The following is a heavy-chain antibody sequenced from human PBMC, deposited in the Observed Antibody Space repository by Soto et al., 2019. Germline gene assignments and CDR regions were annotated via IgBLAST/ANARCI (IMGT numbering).Heavy chain of an antibody. V-gene: IGHV2-5*02. CDR1: GFSRSTSGVG. CDR3: TLPTIVGPILLCAF. Sequence: QITLKESGPTLVKPTQTLTLTCTLSGFSRSTSGVGVGWVRQPPGQALEWLALIFWDDAKRYSTGLKCRVTISQATPKNQVALTTTNMHPVDTATYYCTLPTIVGPILLCAFWGQGTLVTVSS. CDR2: IFWDDAK. J-gene: IGHJ4*02. D-gene: IGHD4-4*01.